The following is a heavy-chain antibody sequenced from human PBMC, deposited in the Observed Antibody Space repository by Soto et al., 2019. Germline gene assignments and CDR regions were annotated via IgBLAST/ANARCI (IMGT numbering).Heavy chain of an antibody. J-gene: IGHJ4*02. CDR1: GGTFSSYT. Sequence: QVQLVQSGAEVKKPGSSVKVCCKASGGTFSSYTITWVRQAPGQGLEWMGRIIPILGIANYAQKFQGRVTITADKSTGTAYIELSSLRSEDTAVYYCLNIPHYWGQGTLVTVSS. CDR3: LNIPHY. V-gene: IGHV1-69*02. CDR2: IIPILGIA.